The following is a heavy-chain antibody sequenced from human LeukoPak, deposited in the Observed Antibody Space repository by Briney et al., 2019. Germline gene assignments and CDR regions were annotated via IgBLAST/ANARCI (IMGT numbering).Heavy chain of an antibody. D-gene: IGHD5-24*01. V-gene: IGHV3-21*01. CDR2: ISSSSSYI. CDR1: GFTSRSYS. Sequence: PGGSLRLSCAASGFTSRSYSMNWVRQAPGKGLEWVSSISSSSSYIYYADSVKGRFTISRDNAKNSLYLQMNSLRAEDTAVYYCARAMATTSDDYWGQGTLVTVSS. CDR3: ARAMATTSDDY. J-gene: IGHJ4*02.